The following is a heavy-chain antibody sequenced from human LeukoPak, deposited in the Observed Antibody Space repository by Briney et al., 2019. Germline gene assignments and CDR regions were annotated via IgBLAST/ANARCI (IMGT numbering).Heavy chain of an antibody. CDR3: SRKDTPMIYFDC. CDR2: IFHSGST. J-gene: IGHJ4*02. V-gene: IGHV4-4*02. CDR1: GDSISSTNW. Sequence: SETLSLTCAVSGDSISSTNWWTWVRQPPGKGLEWIGEIFHSGSTNYNPSLKGRVSMSVDKSKNQFSLRLNSVTAADTAVYYCSRKDTPMIYFDCWGQGTLVTVSS. D-gene: IGHD5-18*01.